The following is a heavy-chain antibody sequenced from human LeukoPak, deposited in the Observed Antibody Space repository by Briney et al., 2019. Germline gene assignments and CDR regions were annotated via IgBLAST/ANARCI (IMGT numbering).Heavy chain of an antibody. Sequence: GGSLRLSCAASGFTFDDYGMSWVRQAPGKGLEWVSGINWNDGSTGYADSVKGRFTISRDNAKNSLYLQMNSLRAEDTALYYCARYSYGYPFDYWGQGTLVTVSS. CDR3: ARYSYGYPFDY. CDR2: INWNDGST. J-gene: IGHJ4*02. V-gene: IGHV3-20*04. CDR1: GFTFDDYG. D-gene: IGHD5-18*01.